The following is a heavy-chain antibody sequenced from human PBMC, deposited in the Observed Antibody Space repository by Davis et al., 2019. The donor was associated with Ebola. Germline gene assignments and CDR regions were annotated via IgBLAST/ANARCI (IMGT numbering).Heavy chain of an antibody. CDR3: ARSPKQQLGAFDI. J-gene: IGHJ3*02. D-gene: IGHD6-13*01. V-gene: IGHV4-34*01. CDR1: GGSFSGYY. CDR2: INHSGST. Sequence: PSETLSLTCAVYGGSFSGYYWSWIRQPPGKGLEWIGEINHSGSTNYNPSLKSRVTISVDTSKNQFSLKLSFVTAADTAVYYCARSPKQQLGAFDIWGQGTMVTVSS.